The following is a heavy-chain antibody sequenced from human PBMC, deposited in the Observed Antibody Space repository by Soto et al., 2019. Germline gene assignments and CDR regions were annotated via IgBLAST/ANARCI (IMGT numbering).Heavy chain of an antibody. CDR3: AREGGQTDRAPYYDFWSGSPQNWFDP. CDR1: GFTFSDYY. D-gene: IGHD3-3*01. Sequence: PGGSLRLSCAASGFTFSDYYMSWIRQAPGKGLEWVSYISSSGSTIYYADSVKGRFTISRDNAKNSLYLQMNSLRAEDTAVYYCAREGGQTDRAPYYDFWSGSPQNWFDPWGQGTLVTVSS. J-gene: IGHJ5*02. CDR2: ISSSGSTI. V-gene: IGHV3-11*01.